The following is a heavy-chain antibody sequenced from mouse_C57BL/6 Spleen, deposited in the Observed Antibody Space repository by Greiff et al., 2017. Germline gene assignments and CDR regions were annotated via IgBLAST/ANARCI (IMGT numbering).Heavy chain of an antibody. J-gene: IGHJ3*01. D-gene: IGHD2-4*01. CDR3: TTGEDYDGACFAY. Sequence: EVQLQQSGAELVRPGASVKLSCTASGFNIKDDYMHWVKQRPEQGLEWIGWIDPENGDTEYASKFQGKATITAETSSNTAYLQLSSLTSEDTAVYYCTTGEDYDGACFAYWGQGTLVTVSA. CDR2: IDPENGDT. CDR1: GFNIKDDY. V-gene: IGHV14-4*01.